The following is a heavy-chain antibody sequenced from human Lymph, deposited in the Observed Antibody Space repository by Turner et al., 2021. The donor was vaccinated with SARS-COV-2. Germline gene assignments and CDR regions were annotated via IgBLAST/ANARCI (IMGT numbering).Heavy chain of an antibody. CDR3: ARNDRVVVQSFDY. CDR1: GGSISSSSYY. Sequence: QLQLQGSGPGLVKPSETLSLTCTVSGGSISSSSYYWGWIRQPPGKGLEWIGNIYYSGSTYYNLSLKSRVTISVDTSKNQFSLKLSSVTAADTAVYYCARNDRVVVQSFDYWGQGTLVTVSS. V-gene: IGHV4-39*01. CDR2: IYYSGST. D-gene: IGHD3-22*01. J-gene: IGHJ4*02.